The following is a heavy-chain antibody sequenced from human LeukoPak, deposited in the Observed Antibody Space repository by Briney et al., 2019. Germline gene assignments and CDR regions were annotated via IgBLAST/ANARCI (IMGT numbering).Heavy chain of an antibody. CDR2: IIPIFGTA. CDR1: GGTFSSYA. J-gene: IGHJ4*02. CDR3: ARSPYYYDSSGYDLDY. V-gene: IGHV1-69*13. Sequence: GASVKVSCKASGGTFSSYAISWVRQAPGQGLEWMGGIIPIFGTANYAQKFQGRVTITADESTSTAYMELSSLRSEDTAVYYCARSPYYYDSSGYDLDYWGQGTLVTVSS. D-gene: IGHD3-22*01.